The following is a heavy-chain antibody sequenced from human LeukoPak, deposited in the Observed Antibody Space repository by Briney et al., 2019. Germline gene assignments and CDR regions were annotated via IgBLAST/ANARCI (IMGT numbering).Heavy chain of an antibody. D-gene: IGHD2-2*01. CDR1: GYSISSGYY. J-gene: IGHJ4*02. Sequence: SETLSLTCTVSGYSISSGYYWGWIRQPPGKGLEWIGSIYHSGSTYYNPSLKSRVTISVDTSKNQFSLKLSSVTAADTAVYYCARAHSCCAIDYWGQGTLVTVSS. CDR3: ARAHSCCAIDY. CDR2: IYHSGST. V-gene: IGHV4-38-2*02.